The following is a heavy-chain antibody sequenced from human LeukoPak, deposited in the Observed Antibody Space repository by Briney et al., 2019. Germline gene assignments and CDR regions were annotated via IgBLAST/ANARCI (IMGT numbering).Heavy chain of an antibody. CDR2: IYPGDSDT. D-gene: IGHD3-22*01. Sequence: GASLQISCKGSGSIFTSYWIGWVRQMPGKGLEWMGVIYPGDSDTRYSPSFQGQVTISADKSISTAYLWWSSLKASDTAMYYCARRHYYDSSGYNYWGQGTLVTVSS. V-gene: IGHV5-51*01. J-gene: IGHJ4*02. CDR1: GSIFTSYW. CDR3: ARRHYYDSSGYNY.